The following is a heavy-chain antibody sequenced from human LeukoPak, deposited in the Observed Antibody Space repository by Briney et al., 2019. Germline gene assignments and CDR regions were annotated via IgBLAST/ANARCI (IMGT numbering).Heavy chain of an antibody. CDR1: GFSFNIYW. CDR2: INHDGSEK. Sequence: PGGSLRLSCAASGFSFNIYWMSWVRQAPGKGLEWVANINHDGSEKYYVDSVKGRFTISRDNAENSLYLQMNSLRAEDTAVFYCAKDREDYGDYDWYFDLWGRGTLVTVSS. J-gene: IGHJ2*01. V-gene: IGHV3-7*03. CDR3: AKDREDYGDYDWYFDL. D-gene: IGHD4-17*01.